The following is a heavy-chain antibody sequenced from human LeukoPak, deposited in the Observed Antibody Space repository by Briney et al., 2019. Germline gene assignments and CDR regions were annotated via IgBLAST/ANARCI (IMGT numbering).Heavy chain of an antibody. CDR2: ISGSGGST. CDR1: GFTFSSYA. D-gene: IGHD3-16*01. V-gene: IGHV3-23*01. Sequence: GGSLRLSCAASGFTFSSYAMSWVRQDPGKGLEWVSAISGSGGSTYYADSVKGRFTFSRDNSKNTLYLQMNSLRVEDTAVYYCVKDRMGGEFDYWGQGTLVTVSS. J-gene: IGHJ4*02. CDR3: VKDRMGGEFDY.